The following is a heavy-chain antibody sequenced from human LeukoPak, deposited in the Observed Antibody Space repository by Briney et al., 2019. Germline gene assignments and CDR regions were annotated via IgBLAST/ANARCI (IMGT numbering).Heavy chain of an antibody. D-gene: IGHD2-2*01. V-gene: IGHV3-30*01. Sequence: GRSLRLSCAASGFTFSSYAMHWVRQAPGKGLEWVAVISYDGSNKYYADSVKGRFTISRDSSKNTLYLQMNSLRAEDTAVYYCARNPYCTSTSCYYYFDYWGQGTLVTVSS. CDR1: GFTFSSYA. J-gene: IGHJ4*02. CDR3: ARNPYCTSTSCYYYFDY. CDR2: ISYDGSNK.